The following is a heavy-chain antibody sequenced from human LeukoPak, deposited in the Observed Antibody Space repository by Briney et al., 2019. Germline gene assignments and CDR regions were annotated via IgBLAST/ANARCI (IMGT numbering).Heavy chain of an antibody. Sequence: PGRSLRLSCAASGFTFSSYAMHWVRQAPGKGLEWVAVISYDGSNKYYADSVKGRFTISRDNSRNTLYLQMNSLRAEDTAVYYCARSLPSYSPMCIDYWGQGTLVTVSS. V-gene: IGHV3-30*01. CDR1: GFTFSSYA. J-gene: IGHJ4*02. CDR2: ISYDGSNK. CDR3: ARSLPSYSPMCIDY. D-gene: IGHD5-18*01.